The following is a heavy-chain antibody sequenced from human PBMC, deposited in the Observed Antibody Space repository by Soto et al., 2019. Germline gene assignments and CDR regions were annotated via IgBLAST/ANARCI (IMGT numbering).Heavy chain of an antibody. CDR1: GGSFSGYY. V-gene: IGHV4-34*01. CDR3: ARAVIVVVTARGWYFDL. D-gene: IGHD2-21*02. CDR2: INHSGST. J-gene: IGHJ2*01. Sequence: QVQLQQWGAGLLKPSETLSLTCAVYGGSFSGYYWSWIRQPPGKGLELIGEINHSGSTNYNPSLKSRVTISVDTSKNQFDLKLSSVTAADRAVYYCARAVIVVVTARGWYFDLWGRGTLVTVSS.